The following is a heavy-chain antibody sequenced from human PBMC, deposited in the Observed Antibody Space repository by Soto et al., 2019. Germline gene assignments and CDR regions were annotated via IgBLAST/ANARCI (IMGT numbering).Heavy chain of an antibody. D-gene: IGHD3-16*01. CDR1: GFIFINYA. Sequence: PGGSLRLSCIASGFIFINYAVNWVRQAPGKGLEWVSGIGGDGGTTYYADSVRGRFTISRDNSKNTLFLQMNSLRAEDTAVYYCAKDGLGGNSICYFDFRGQGTLVTVSS. CDR3: AKDGLGGNSICYFDF. J-gene: IGHJ4*02. V-gene: IGHV3-23*01. CDR2: IGGDGGTT.